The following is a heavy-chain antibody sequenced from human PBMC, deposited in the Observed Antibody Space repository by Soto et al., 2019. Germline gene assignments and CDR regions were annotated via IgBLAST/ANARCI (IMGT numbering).Heavy chain of an antibody. CDR2: IYHSGSN. CDR3: ASKFGELLADAFDI. CDR1: GGSFSGYY. Sequence: SETLSLTCAVYGGSFSGYYWSWIRQPPGKGLEWIGEIYHSGSNNYNPSLKSRVTMSLDKSKNQFSLKMTSVTAADTAVYYCASKFGELLADAFDIWGQGTVVT. D-gene: IGHD3-10*01. V-gene: IGHV4-34*01. J-gene: IGHJ3*02.